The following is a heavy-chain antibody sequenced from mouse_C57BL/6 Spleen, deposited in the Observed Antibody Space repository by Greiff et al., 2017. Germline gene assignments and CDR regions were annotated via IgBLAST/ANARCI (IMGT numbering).Heavy chain of an antibody. CDR1: GYSITSGYD. Sequence: VQLKESGPGMVKPSQSLSLTCTVTGYSITSGYDWHWIRHFPGNKLEWMGYISYSGSTNYNPSLKSRISITHDTSKNHFFLKLNSVTTEDTATYYCAVTVVEDYYAMDYWGQGTSVTVSS. V-gene: IGHV3-1*01. CDR2: ISYSGST. D-gene: IGHD1-1*01. CDR3: AVTVVEDYYAMDY. J-gene: IGHJ4*01.